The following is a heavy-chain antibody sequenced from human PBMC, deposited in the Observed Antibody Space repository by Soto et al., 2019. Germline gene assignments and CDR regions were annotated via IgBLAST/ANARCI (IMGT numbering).Heavy chain of an antibody. D-gene: IGHD6-19*01. CDR3: ARHYSSGWDYFDY. Sequence: QLQLQESGPGLVKPSETLSLTCNVSGGSIGTRNYYWAWIRQPPGKGLEWIGSLYYSGSTYYNPSLKSRVTTSVDTSKNQLSLKVTSVTAADTAVYYCARHYSSGWDYFDYWGQGTLVTVSS. CDR2: LYYSGST. V-gene: IGHV4-39*01. CDR1: GGSIGTRNYY. J-gene: IGHJ4*02.